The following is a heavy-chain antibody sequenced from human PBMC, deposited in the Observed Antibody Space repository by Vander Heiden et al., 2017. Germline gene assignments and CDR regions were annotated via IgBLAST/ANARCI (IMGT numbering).Heavy chain of an antibody. J-gene: IGHJ4*02. Sequence: EVQLVESGGGLAKSGESLRLSCAASGFTFTYAWMSWVRQAPGKGLEWVGRVKSKIDGGTTDYAAPVKGRFTISRDDSKNTLTLQMNSLNSEDTAVYYCAADVPEPLAQIDYWGRGIVVTVSS. CDR2: VKSKIDGGTT. D-gene: IGHD1-1*01. CDR3: AADVPEPLAQIDY. V-gene: IGHV3-15*01. CDR1: GFTFTYAW.